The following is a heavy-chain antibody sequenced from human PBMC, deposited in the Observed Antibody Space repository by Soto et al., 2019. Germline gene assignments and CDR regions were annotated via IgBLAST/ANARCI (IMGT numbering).Heavy chain of an antibody. J-gene: IGHJ6*02. V-gene: IGHV1-69*12. CDR1: GGSLSSYG. D-gene: IGHD1-26*01. Sequence: QVQLVQSGAEVKKPGSSVKVSCKASGGSLSSYGISWVRQAPGQGLEWMGGIIPVFGTADYAQKFQGRVTRTADEATRIVYMDVTSLRSENAAVYYCARGAAAKIVGTTYCGMDVWGQGTTVTVSS. CDR3: ARGAAAKIVGTTYCGMDV. CDR2: IIPVFGTA.